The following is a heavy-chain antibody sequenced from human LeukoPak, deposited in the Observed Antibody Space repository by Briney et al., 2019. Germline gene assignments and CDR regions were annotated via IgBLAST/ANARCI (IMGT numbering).Heavy chain of an antibody. CDR2: ISSSGSTI. V-gene: IGHV3-11*01. CDR3: TTKSMVRGVIRYYYYYMDV. CDR1: GFTFSDYY. D-gene: IGHD3-10*01. Sequence: AGGSLRLSCAASGFTFSDYYMSWIRQAPGKGLEWVSYISSSGSTIYYADSVKGRFTISRDNAKNSLYLQMNSLKTEDTAVYYCTTKSMVRGVIRYYYYYMDVWGKGTTVTVSS. J-gene: IGHJ6*03.